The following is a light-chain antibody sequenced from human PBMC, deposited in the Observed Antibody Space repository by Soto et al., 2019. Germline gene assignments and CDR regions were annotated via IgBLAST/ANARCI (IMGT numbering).Light chain of an antibody. CDR2: LGS. Sequence: DIVITHSPLALPVTPGEPASISCMSNQSLLHANGYNYLDWYLQKPGQTPQLLIYLGSTRASGVPDRFSGSGSGTDFTLKITRVEAEDVGFYYCLQALQAASFGPGTKVDI. CDR1: QSLLHANGYNY. CDR3: LQALQAAS. V-gene: IGKV2-28*01. J-gene: IGKJ3*01.